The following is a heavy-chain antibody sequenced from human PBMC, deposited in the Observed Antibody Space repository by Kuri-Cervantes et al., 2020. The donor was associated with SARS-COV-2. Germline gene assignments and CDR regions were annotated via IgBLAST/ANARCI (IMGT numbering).Heavy chain of an antibody. D-gene: IGHD3-3*01. CDR2: IGNGASTR. CDR3: ASPRYYDFWSGPAGVMDV. CDR1: GFTFSDYN. Sequence: SLKISCAASGFTFSDYNMNWVRQAPGKGLEWIAHIGNGASTRFYADSVKGRFTISRDNAKNSLYLQMNSLRAEDTAVYYCASPRYYDFWSGPAGVMDVWGQGTTVTVSS. J-gene: IGHJ6*02. V-gene: IGHV3-48*01.